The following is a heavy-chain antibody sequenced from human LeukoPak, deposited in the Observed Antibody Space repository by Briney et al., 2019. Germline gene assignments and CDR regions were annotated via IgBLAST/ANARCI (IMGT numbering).Heavy chain of an antibody. V-gene: IGHV3-23*01. Sequence: GGSLRLSCAASGFTFNIYAMSWVRQAPGKGLEWVSAISGSGGSTYYADSVKGRFTISRDNSKNTLYLQMNSLRAEDTAVYYCAKDFGYCSGGSCPNWFDPWGQGTLVTVSS. CDR3: AKDFGYCSGGSCPNWFDP. CDR2: ISGSGGST. J-gene: IGHJ5*02. D-gene: IGHD2-15*01. CDR1: GFTFNIYA.